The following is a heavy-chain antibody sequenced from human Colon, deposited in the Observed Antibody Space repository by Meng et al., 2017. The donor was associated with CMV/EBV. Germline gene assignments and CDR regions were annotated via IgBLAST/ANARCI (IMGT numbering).Heavy chain of an antibody. D-gene: IGHD4-11*01. V-gene: IGHV4-59*13. CDR1: GGSISSYY. CDR3: ARGGASSKYFDS. J-gene: IGHJ4*02. Sequence: SETLSLTCTVSGGSISSYYWSWIRQPPGKGLEWIGWAHNSGSTNYNPSLKSRVAVSVDTSKNHFSLTLASVTAADTGIYYCARGGASSKYFDSWGQGTRVTVS. CDR2: AHNSGST.